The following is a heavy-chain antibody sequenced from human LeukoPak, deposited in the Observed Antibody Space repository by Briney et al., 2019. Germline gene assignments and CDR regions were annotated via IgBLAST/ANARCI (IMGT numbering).Heavy chain of an antibody. CDR1: GESFSAYF. J-gene: IGHJ5*02. Sequence: KSSETLSLTCAVYGESFSAYFWNWIRQAPGKPLEYIGEINYRGSSHYNPSLKTRVTLSVDTSKNQFSLRLTSVTAADTAVYFCARGSSFDGYCSAGACDAGYYDAWGQGTPVTVSS. CDR3: ARGSSFDGYCSAGACDAGYYDA. D-gene: IGHD2-15*01. CDR2: INYRGSS. V-gene: IGHV4-34*01.